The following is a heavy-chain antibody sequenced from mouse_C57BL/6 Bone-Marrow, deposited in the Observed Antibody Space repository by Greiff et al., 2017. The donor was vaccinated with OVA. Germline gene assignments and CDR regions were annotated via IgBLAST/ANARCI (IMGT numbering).Heavy chain of an antibody. CDR1: GYTFTDYY. D-gene: IGHD1-1*01. CDR2: INPNNGGT. Sequence: EVQLQQSGPELVKPGASVKISCKASGYTFTDYYMNWVKQSHGKSLEWIGDINPNNGGTSYNQKFKGKATLTVDKSSSTAYMELRSLTSEDSAVYYCAREGNYYASSGNYWGQGTTLTVSS. CDR3: AREGNYYASSGNY. V-gene: IGHV1-26*01. J-gene: IGHJ2*01.